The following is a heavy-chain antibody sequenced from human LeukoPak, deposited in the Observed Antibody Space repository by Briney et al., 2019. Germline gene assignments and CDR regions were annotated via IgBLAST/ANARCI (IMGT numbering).Heavy chain of an antibody. D-gene: IGHD1-26*01. Sequence: SVKVSCKASGGTFSSYAISWVRQAPGQGLEWMGGITPIFGTANYAQKFQGRVTITADESTSTAYMELSSLRSEDTAVYYCARAGWVGATTGVFHYYFDYWGQGTLVTVSS. V-gene: IGHV1-69*13. CDR3: ARAGWVGATTGVFHYYFDY. J-gene: IGHJ4*02. CDR2: ITPIFGTA. CDR1: GGTFSSYA.